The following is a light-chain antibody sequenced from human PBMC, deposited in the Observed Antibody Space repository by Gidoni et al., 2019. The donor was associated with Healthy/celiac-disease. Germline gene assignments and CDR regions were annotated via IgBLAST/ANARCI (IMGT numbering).Light chain of an antibody. V-gene: IGKV3-20*01. CDR3: QQYGSSSWT. CDR2: GAA. CDR1: QSVSSSY. J-gene: IGKJ1*01. Sequence: EIVLTQSPGTLSLSPGESATLSCRASQSVSSSYLAWYPQTPGQAPRLLIYGAASRATGIPDRFSGSGSGTDFTLTISRLELEDFAVYYCQQYGSSSWTFGQGTKVEIK.